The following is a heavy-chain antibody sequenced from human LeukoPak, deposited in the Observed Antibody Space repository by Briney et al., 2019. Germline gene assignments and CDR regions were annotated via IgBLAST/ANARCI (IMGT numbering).Heavy chain of an antibody. Sequence: ASVKVSCKASGYTFNMYGISWVRQAPGQGLEWMGWISAYNGNTNYAQRFQGRVTLTTDTSTTTAYMELRSLRSDDSAVYYCARSPHILTGEHFDYWGQGTLVTVSS. V-gene: IGHV1-18*01. D-gene: IGHD3-9*01. CDR1: GYTFNMYG. J-gene: IGHJ4*02. CDR3: ARSPHILTGEHFDY. CDR2: ISAYNGNT.